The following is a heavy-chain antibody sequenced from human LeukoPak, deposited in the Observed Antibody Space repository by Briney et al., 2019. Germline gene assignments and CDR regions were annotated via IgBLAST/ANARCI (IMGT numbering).Heavy chain of an antibody. Sequence: GGTLRLSCAASGFTLINYGMNWVRQAPGKGLEWVSGITGSGGSTYYADSVKGRFTISRDNSKNTVFLQMNSLRAEDSAVYYCAKDYAVGSIDYWGQGTLVTVSS. J-gene: IGHJ4*02. D-gene: IGHD3-16*01. CDR2: ITGSGGST. CDR3: AKDYAVGSIDY. CDR1: GFTLINYG. V-gene: IGHV3-23*01.